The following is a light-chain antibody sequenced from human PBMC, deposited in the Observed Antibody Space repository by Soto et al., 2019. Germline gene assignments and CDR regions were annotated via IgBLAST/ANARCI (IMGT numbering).Light chain of an antibody. V-gene: IGLV2-14*01. CDR1: SSDVGGYNY. CDR3: SSYTSSSTL. Sequence: QSVLTQPASVSGSPGQSITISCTGTSSDVGGYNYVSWYQQHPGKAPKLMIYEVSNRPSGVSSRFSGSKSGNTASLTISGLQAEDEADYYCSSYTSSSTLFGTGTKVT. CDR2: EVS. J-gene: IGLJ1*01.